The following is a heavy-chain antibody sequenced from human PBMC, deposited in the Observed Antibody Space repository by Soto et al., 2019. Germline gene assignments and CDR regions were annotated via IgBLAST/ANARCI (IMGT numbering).Heavy chain of an antibody. CDR2: ISESGDMT. CDR3: VGDLRGGGSYGWLDP. J-gene: IGHJ5*02. V-gene: IGHV3-23*01. D-gene: IGHD1-26*01. CDR1: GFTFNNYT. Sequence: EVQLLESGGGSVQPGGALRLSCAAAGFTFNNYTMNWVRQAPGKGLEWVSSISESGDMTYYADSVKGRFGISRDNSKSMLSLHMNSVMAEDTAVYYCVGDLRGGGSYGWLDPWGQGTLVTVSS.